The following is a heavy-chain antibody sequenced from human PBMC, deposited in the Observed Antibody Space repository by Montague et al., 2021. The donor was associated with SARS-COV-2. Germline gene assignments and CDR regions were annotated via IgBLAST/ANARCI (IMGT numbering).Heavy chain of an antibody. CDR2: IYYSGST. J-gene: IGHJ4*02. V-gene: IGHV4-59*08. CDR1: GGSISSYY. Sequence: SETLSLTCTVSGGSISSYYWSWIRQPPGKGLEWIGYIYYSGSTNYNPSLKSRVTISVDTSKNQFSLKLSSVTAAHTAVYYCARGFDYWGQGTLVTVSS. CDR3: ARGFDY.